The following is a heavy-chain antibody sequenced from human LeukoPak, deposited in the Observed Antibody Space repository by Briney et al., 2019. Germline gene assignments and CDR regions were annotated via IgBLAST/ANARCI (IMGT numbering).Heavy chain of an antibody. D-gene: IGHD4-17*01. J-gene: IGHJ4*02. CDR2: IYYSGST. CDR3: ATLTTVTTSFSF. CDR1: GGSISSSSYY. V-gene: IGHV4-39*01. Sequence: SETLSLTCTVSGGSISSSSYYWGWIRQPPGTGLEWIGSIYYSGSTYYNPSLKSRVTISVDTSKNQFSLKLSSVTAADTAVYYCATLTTVTTSFSFWGQGTLVTVSS.